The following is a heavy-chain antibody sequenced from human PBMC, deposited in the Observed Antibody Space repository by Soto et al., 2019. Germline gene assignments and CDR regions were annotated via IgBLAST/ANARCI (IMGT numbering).Heavy chain of an antibody. CDR2: IKSKTDGGTT. D-gene: IGHD2-15*01. J-gene: IGHJ4*01. CDR3: NTDKYCRGSSIYLGFDY. CDR1: GFTFSNAW. Sequence: GGSLRLSCAASGFTFSNAWMSWVRQAPGKGLEWVGRIKSKTDGGTTDYAAPVKGRFTISRDDSKNTLYLQMNSLKTEDTAVYYCNTDKYCRGSSIYLGFDYWGQGTLVTVSS. V-gene: IGHV3-15*01.